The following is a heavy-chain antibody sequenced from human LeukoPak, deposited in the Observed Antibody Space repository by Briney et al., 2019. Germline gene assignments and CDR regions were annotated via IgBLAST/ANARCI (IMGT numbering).Heavy chain of an antibody. Sequence: SQTLSLTCALSGDSVSSNSAAWNWIRQSPSRGLEWLGRTYYRSKWYKDYAVSVKSRITIHPDKSKNQFSLQLNSVTPEDTAVYYCARDEEAVAATGFDYWGQGTLVTVSS. J-gene: IGHJ4*02. CDR2: TYYRSKWYK. V-gene: IGHV6-1*01. CDR1: GDSVSSNSAA. D-gene: IGHD6-19*01. CDR3: ARDEEAVAATGFDY.